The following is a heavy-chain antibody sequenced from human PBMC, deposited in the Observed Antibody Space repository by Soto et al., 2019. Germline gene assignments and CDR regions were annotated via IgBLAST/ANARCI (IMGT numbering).Heavy chain of an antibody. Sequence: SETLSLTCAVYGVSFSGDYWSWIRQPPGKGLEWIGEIRHSGSTTYNPSLKSRVTISIDTSKNQFSLKLTSVTAADTAVYYCARGATTVEHYYYYGMDVWGQGTTVTVSS. CDR1: GVSFSGDY. V-gene: IGHV4-34*01. CDR2: IRHSGST. D-gene: IGHD4-17*01. J-gene: IGHJ6*02. CDR3: ARGATTVEHYYYYGMDV.